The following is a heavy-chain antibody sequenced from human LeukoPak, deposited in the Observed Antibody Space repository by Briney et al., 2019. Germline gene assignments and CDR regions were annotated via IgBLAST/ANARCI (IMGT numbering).Heavy chain of an antibody. CDR3: ARDGSGSYLVEYYYYYYGMDV. CDR1: GYTFTSYG. CDR2: ISAYNGNT. V-gene: IGHV1-18*01. D-gene: IGHD1-26*01. J-gene: IGHJ6*02. Sequence: ASVKVSCKASGYTFTSYGISWVRQAPGQGLEWMGWISAYNGNTNYAQKLQGRVTMTTDTSTSTAYMELRSLRSDDTAVYYCARDGSGSYLVEYYYYYYGMDVWGQGTTVTVSS.